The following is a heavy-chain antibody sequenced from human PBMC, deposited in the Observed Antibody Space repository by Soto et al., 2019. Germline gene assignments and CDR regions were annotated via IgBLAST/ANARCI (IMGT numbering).Heavy chain of an antibody. CDR2: IIPIQGKA. CDR3: AKSLLFVDHAYMDV. Sequence: QVQLVQSGAELKKPGSSVKVSCEASGGSFISYSFTWVRQAPGQGLEWMGRIIPIQGKATYALKFQDRVTITADRSTRTAYIELRSLRPEDTAVYYCAKSLLFVDHAYMDVWGKGTTVTVSS. J-gene: IGHJ6*03. V-gene: IGHV1-69*02. D-gene: IGHD2-21*01. CDR1: GGSFISYS.